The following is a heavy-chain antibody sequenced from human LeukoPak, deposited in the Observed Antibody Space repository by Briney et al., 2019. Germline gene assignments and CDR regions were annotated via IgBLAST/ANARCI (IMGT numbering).Heavy chain of an antibody. V-gene: IGHV4-34*01. CDR3: ARGPVRDDGLTGISYYFGLDV. J-gene: IGHJ6*02. CDR1: GGSSTDYY. Sequence: ETLSLTCAAYGGSSTDYYWSCICHLPGKGLEWIGEIHHRVGANYNPSLWGRVTISAHTSKNQFSLHLTSVTAADTATFYCARGPVRDDGLTGISYYFGLDVWGHGTTVTVFS. D-gene: IGHD2-21*02. CDR2: IHHRVGA.